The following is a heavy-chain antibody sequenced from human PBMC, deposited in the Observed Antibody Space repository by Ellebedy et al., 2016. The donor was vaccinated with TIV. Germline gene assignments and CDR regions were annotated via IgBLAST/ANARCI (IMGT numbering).Heavy chain of an antibody. D-gene: IGHD1-26*01. CDR2: ISAYNGNT. V-gene: IGHV1-18*01. CDR1: GGTFSSYA. CDR3: AREIQNSGSYSPYFDY. Sequence: ASVKVSXXASGGTFSSYAISWVRQAPGQGLEWMGWISAYNGNTNYAQKLQGRVTMTTDTSTSTAYMELSSLRSEDTAVYYCAREIQNSGSYSPYFDYWGQGTLVTVSS. J-gene: IGHJ4*02.